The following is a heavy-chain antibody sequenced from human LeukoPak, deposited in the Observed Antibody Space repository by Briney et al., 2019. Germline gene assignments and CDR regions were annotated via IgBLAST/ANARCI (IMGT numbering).Heavy chain of an antibody. D-gene: IGHD2-21*02. Sequence: GSLRLSCSASGFTFSSYDMYWVRQAPGKGLEYVSAISSNGGNTYYADSVKGRFTISRDNSKNTLYLQMSSLRTEDTAIYYCVKAITVSANFDCWGQGTLVTVSS. CDR2: ISSNGGNT. CDR3: VKAITVSANFDC. J-gene: IGHJ4*02. V-gene: IGHV3-64D*09. CDR1: GFTFSSYD.